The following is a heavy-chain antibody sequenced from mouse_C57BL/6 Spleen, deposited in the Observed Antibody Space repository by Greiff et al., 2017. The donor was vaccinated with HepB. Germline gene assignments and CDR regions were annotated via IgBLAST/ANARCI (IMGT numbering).Heavy chain of an antibody. J-gene: IGHJ4*01. CDR2: IDPETGGT. D-gene: IGHD1-1*01. CDR1: GYTFTDYE. V-gene: IGHV1-15*01. Sequence: VKLMESGAELVRPGASVTLSCKASGYTFTDYEMHWVKQTPVHGLEWIGAIDPETGGTAYNQKFKGKAILTADKSSSTAYMELRSLTSEDSAVYYCTRWFITTVVAKAMDYWGQGTSVTVSS. CDR3: TRWFITTVVAKAMDY.